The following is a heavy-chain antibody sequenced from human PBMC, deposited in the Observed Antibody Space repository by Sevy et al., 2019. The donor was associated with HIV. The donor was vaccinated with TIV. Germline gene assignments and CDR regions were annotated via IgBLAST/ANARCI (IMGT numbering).Heavy chain of an antibody. J-gene: IGHJ6*02. CDR1: GFTFSSYA. CDR3: AKAGDCSSTSCYRPEYYYYYGMDV. Sequence: GESLKISCAASGFTFSSYAMSWVRQAPGKGLEWVSAISGSGGSTYYADSVKGRFTISRDNSKNTLYLQMNSLRAEDTAVYYCAKAGDCSSTSCYRPEYYYYYGMDVWGQGTTVTVSS. V-gene: IGHV3-23*01. CDR2: ISGSGGST. D-gene: IGHD2-2*02.